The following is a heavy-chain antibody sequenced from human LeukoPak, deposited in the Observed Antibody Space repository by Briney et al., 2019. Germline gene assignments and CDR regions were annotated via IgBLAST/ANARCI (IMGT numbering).Heavy chain of an antibody. CDR1: GGSISSYY. CDR3: ARVGGGPWLSVY. D-gene: IGHD6-19*01. CDR2: IYYSGST. V-gene: IGHV4-59*01. Sequence: SETLSLTCTVSGGSISSYYWSWIRQPPGKGLEWIGYIYYSGSTNYNPSLKSRVTISVDTSKNQFSLKLSSVTAADTAVYYCARVGGGPWLSVYWGQGTLVTVSS. J-gene: IGHJ4*02.